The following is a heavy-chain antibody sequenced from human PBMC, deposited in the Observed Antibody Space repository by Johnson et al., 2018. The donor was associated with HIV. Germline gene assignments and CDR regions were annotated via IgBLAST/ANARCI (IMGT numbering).Heavy chain of an antibody. J-gene: IGHJ3*02. CDR3: TTGPGSWELTDAFDI. D-gene: IGHD1-26*01. CDR1: GFTFSNAW. Sequence: VQLVESGGGLVKPGGSLRLSCAASGFTFSNAWMSWVRQAPGKGLEWVGRIKSKTDGGTTDYAAPVKGRFTISRDDSKNTLYLQMNSLKTEDTAVYYCTTGPGSWELTDAFDIWGQGTMVTVSS. V-gene: IGHV3-15*01. CDR2: IKSKTDGGTT.